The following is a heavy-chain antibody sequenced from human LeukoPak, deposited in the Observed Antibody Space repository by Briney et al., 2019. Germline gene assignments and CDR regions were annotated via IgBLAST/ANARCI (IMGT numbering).Heavy chain of an antibody. CDR1: GYTFTSYY. V-gene: IGHV1-46*01. Sequence: GASVKVSCKASGYTFTSYYIHWVRQAPGQGLEWMGIINPSGGSTSYAQKFQGRVTMTRDTSTSTVYMELSSLRSEDTAVYYCARGGSYYDSSGYSNGYWGQGTLVTVSS. D-gene: IGHD3-22*01. J-gene: IGHJ4*02. CDR2: INPSGGST. CDR3: ARGGSYYDSSGYSNGY.